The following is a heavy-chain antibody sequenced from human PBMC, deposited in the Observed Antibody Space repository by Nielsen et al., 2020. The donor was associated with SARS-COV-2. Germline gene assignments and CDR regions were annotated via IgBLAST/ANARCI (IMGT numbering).Heavy chain of an antibody. CDR1: GFTFSSYA. CDR3: AKGRSYCSSTSCYKYYFDY. V-gene: IGHV3-23*01. Sequence: GVLKISCAASGFTFSSYAMSWVRQAPGKGLEWVSAISGSGGSTYYADSVKGRFTISRDNSKNTLYLQMNSLRAEDTAVYYCAKGRSYCSSTSCYKYYFDYWGQGTLVTVSS. J-gene: IGHJ4*02. D-gene: IGHD2-2*02. CDR2: ISGSGGST.